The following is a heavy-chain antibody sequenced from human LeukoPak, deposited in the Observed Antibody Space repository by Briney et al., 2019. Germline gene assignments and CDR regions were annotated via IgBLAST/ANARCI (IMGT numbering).Heavy chain of an antibody. D-gene: IGHD3-22*01. J-gene: IGHJ4*02. CDR2: IYYSGST. Sequence: PSETLSLTCTVSGGSISSPNYYWGWVRQPPGKGLEWLGIIYYSGSTYYNPSLKSRATISVDTSKNQFSLKLSSVTAADTAVYYCARHKLLYYYDSSGYYYDYWGQGTLVTVSS. CDR3: ARHKLLYYYDSSGYYYDY. V-gene: IGHV4-39*01. CDR1: GGSISSPNYY.